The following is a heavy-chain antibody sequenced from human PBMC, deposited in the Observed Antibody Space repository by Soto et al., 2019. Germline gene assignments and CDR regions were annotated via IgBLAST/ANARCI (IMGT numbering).Heavy chain of an antibody. V-gene: IGHV1-46*01. D-gene: IGHD3-3*01. J-gene: IGHJ4*02. CDR2: INPSGGST. CDR1: GYTFTSYY. CDR3: ASGALITIFGVVNEPRNTFCAY. Sequence: GASVKVSCKASGYTFTSYYMHWVRQAPGQGLEWMGIINPSGGSTSYAQKFQGRVTMTRDTSTSTVYMELSSLRSEDTAVYYCASGALITIFGVVNEPRNTFCAYSGQATLVTVSS.